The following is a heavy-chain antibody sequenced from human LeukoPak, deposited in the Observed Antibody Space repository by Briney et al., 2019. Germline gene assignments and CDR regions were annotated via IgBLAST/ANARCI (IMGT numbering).Heavy chain of an antibody. Sequence: GGSLRLSCAASGLTFSGYWMNWVRQAPGKGLEWVANIKPDGSGKYYVDSVKGRFTISRDNAKNSLYLQMTSLRAEDTAVYYCARGSGDYSGQGTLVTVSS. J-gene: IGHJ4*02. CDR1: GLTFSGYW. CDR3: ARGSGDY. V-gene: IGHV3-7*04. CDR2: IKPDGSGK.